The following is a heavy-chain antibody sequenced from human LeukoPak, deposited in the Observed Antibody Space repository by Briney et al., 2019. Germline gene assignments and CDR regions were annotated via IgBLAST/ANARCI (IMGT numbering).Heavy chain of an antibody. D-gene: IGHD1-7*01. J-gene: IGHJ4*02. CDR3: ARDRGLTVTTYYDY. V-gene: IGHV3-64*01. CDR2: FSSNGGST. Sequence: GASLRLSCSAFGFTFIIYAMHWVRQAPGKGLECVSAFSSNGGSTYYANSGKGRLTISRDNSKNTLYLQMGSLRSAHRAVYYCARDRGLTVTTYYDYWGEEALVTVSS. CDR1: GFTFIIYA.